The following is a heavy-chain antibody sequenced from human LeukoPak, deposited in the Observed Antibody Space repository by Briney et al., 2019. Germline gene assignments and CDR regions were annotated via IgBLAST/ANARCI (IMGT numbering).Heavy chain of an antibody. J-gene: IGHJ4*02. V-gene: IGHV3-23*01. D-gene: IGHD1-26*01. CDR1: EFTVSSNY. CDR2: ISGSGGST. CDR3: AKERGLSGSYPFDY. Sequence: PGGSLRLSCAASEFTVSSNYMSWVRQAPGKGLEWVSAISGSGGSTYYADSVKGRFTMSRDNSKNTLYLQMNSLRAEDTAVYYCAKERGLSGSYPFDYWGQGTLVTVSS.